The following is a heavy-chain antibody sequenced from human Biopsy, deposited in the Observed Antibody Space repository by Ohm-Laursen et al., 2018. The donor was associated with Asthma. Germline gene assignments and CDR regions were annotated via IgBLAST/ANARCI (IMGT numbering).Heavy chain of an antibody. CDR2: IKHDGTEK. J-gene: IGHJ1*01. V-gene: IGHV3-7*01. CDR3: ARTFHFWSPYHAEHFQL. D-gene: IGHD3-3*02. CDR1: GFTFGDYW. Sequence: SLRLSCTASGFTFGDYWTSWVRQVPGKGLEWVANIKHDGTEKNHVDSLKGRFTISRDNAKNSLYLQMNSLRAEDTAVYYCARTFHFWSPYHAEHFQLWGQGTLVTVPS.